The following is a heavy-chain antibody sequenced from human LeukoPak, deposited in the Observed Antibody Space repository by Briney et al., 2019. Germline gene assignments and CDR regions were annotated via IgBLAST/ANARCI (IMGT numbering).Heavy chain of an antibody. CDR1: GFTFNNYW. J-gene: IGHJ6*03. V-gene: IGHV3-7*01. CDR2: IKEDGSEK. Sequence: PGGSLRLSCAASGFTFNNYWMSWVRQAPGKGLEWVANIKEDGSEKYYVDSVKGRFTISRDNAKNSLYLQMNSLRVEDTAVYYCARASHTWSGFSYYYYYYMDVRGKGTTVTVSS. D-gene: IGHD3-3*01. CDR3: ARASHTWSGFSYYYYYYMDV.